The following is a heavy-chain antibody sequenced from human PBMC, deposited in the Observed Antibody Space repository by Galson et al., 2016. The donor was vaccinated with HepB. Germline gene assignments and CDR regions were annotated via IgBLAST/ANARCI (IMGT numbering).Heavy chain of an antibody. V-gene: IGHV3-23*01. Sequence: SLRLSCAASGFTFSSYTVSWVRQAPGKGLEWVSALSGGGDAYYADSVQGRFTISRDSSKRSLYLQMHSLRAEDTAVYYCAKLGITIFGVADFEFWGQGTQVTVSS. J-gene: IGHJ4*02. CDR2: LSGGGDA. CDR3: AKLGITIFGVADFEF. D-gene: IGHD3-3*01. CDR1: GFTFSSYT.